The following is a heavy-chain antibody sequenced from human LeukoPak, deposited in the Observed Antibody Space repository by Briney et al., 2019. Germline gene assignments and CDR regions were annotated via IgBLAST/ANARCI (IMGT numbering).Heavy chain of an antibody. D-gene: IGHD3-10*01. Sequence: GGSLRLSCAASGFTFSSYSMNWARQAPGKGLEWVSSISSSSSYIYYADSVKGRFTISRDNAKNSLYLQMNSLRAEDTAVYYCAREVAYYYGSGSFHHYGRDVWGKGPTFTVSS. CDR1: GFTFSSYS. CDR2: ISSSSSYI. V-gene: IGHV3-21*01. J-gene: IGHJ6*04. CDR3: AREVAYYYGSGSFHHYGRDV.